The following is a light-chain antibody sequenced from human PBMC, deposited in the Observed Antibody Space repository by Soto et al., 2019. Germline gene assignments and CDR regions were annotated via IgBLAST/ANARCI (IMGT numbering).Light chain of an antibody. J-gene: IGKJ1*01. CDR3: HQYNSYPWT. CDR1: QSIDTW. V-gene: IGKV1-5*03. CDR2: KAS. Sequence: DIPMTQSPSTLSASVGDRITITCRASQSIDTWLAWYQQKPGKAPNLLIYKASTLQSGVPSRFSGSGSETEFTLTISGLQPDDFATYHCHQYNSYPWTFGQVTKVEIK.